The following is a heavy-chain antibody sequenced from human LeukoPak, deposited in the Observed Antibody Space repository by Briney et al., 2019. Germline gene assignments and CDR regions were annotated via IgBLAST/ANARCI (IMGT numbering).Heavy chain of an antibody. D-gene: IGHD3-10*01. CDR1: GYTFTGYY. V-gene: IGHV1-2*04. Sequence: ASVRVSCKASGYTFTGYYMHWVRQAPGQGLEWMGWINPNSGGTNYAQKFQGWVTMTRDTSISTAYMELSRLRSDDTAVYYCARDRARIWFGELSGFDPWGQGTLVTVSS. J-gene: IGHJ5*02. CDR2: INPNSGGT. CDR3: ARDRARIWFGELSGFDP.